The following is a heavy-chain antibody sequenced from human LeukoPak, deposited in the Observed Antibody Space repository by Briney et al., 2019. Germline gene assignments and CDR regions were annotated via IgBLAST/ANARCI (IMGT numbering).Heavy chain of an antibody. V-gene: IGHV3-7*01. CDR3: ARSPATGTTDF. Sequence: GGSLRLSCAVSGFTLSDYWMGWLRQPPGKGLEWVANINHDGNEKYYVDSVMGRFTISRDNAKNSLYLQMNSLSVEDTAVYFCARSPATGTTDFWGQGTLVTVSS. CDR2: INHDGNEK. J-gene: IGHJ4*02. D-gene: IGHD1-7*01. CDR1: GFTLSDYW.